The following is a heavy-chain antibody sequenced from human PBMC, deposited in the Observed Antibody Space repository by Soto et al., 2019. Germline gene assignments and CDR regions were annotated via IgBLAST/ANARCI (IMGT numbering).Heavy chain of an antibody. CDR3: GGLSYRRGRKVPPNWFDP. J-gene: IGHJ5*02. V-gene: IGHV1-8*01. D-gene: IGHD6-19*01. Sequence: ASVKVSCKASGYTFTSYDINWVRQATGQGLEWMGWMNPNSGNTGYAQKLQGRVTMTRNTSISTAYMELSSLRSEDTALFFFGGLSYRRGRKVPPNWFDPWGRGTLVTVSS. CDR2: MNPNSGNT. CDR1: GYTFTSYD.